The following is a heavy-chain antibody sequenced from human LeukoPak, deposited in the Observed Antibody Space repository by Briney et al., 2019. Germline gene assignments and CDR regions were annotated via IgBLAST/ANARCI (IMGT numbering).Heavy chain of an antibody. J-gene: IGHJ3*02. Sequence: SETLSLTCSVSGGSINTFYWSWIRQPPGKGLEWIGYIYYSGSTNYNPSLKSRVTISVDTSKNQFSLKLSSVTAADTAVYYCARSPLNAYYDFWSGPLNAFDIWGQGTMVTVSS. V-gene: IGHV4-59*01. D-gene: IGHD3-3*01. CDR2: IYYSGST. CDR3: ARSPLNAYYDFWSGPLNAFDI. CDR1: GGSINTFY.